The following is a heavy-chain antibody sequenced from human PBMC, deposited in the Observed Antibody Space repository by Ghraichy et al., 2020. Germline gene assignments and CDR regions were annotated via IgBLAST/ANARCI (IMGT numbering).Heavy chain of an antibody. CDR3: VWSRVTTIGYFDY. CDR1: GYTFTGNY. CDR2: INPNGGTT. D-gene: IGHD5-12*01. Sequence: ASVKVSCKASGYTFTGNYIHWVRQAPGQGLEWMAWINPNGGTTNYAQSFQGRVTMTRDTSIRTAYMELSALRSDDTAVYYCVWSRVTTIGYFDYWGQGTLVTVSS. V-gene: IGHV1-2*02. J-gene: IGHJ4*02.